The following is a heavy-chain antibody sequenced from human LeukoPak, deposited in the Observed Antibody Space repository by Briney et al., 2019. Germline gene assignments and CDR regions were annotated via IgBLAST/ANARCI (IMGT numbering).Heavy chain of an antibody. D-gene: IGHD3-22*01. CDR1: GFTFSTYW. J-gene: IGHJ4*02. CDR2: INSDGSRT. Sequence: GGSLRLSCAASGFTFSTYWMHWVRQAPGKGLVWVSRINSDGSRTSYADSVKGRFTISRDNAKNTLYLQMNSLRAEDTAVYYCAKDGNYYDSSGYFAYWGQGTLVTVSS. V-gene: IGHV3-74*01. CDR3: AKDGNYYDSSGYFAY.